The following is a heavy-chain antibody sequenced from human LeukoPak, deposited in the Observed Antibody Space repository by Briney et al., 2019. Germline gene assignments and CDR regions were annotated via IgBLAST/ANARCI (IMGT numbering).Heavy chain of an antibody. CDR1: GGSISSGCYY. CDR2: IYTSGST. J-gene: IGHJ5*02. V-gene: IGHV4-61*02. Sequence: SETLSLTCTVSGGSISSGCYYWSWIRQPARKGLGWIGSIYTSGSTNYNHSLTRRVTISVDTSETQFSLKLSSVAAADTAVYYCARGVRFLEWLEDWFDPWGQGTLVTVSS. D-gene: IGHD3-3*01. CDR3: ARGVRFLEWLEDWFDP.